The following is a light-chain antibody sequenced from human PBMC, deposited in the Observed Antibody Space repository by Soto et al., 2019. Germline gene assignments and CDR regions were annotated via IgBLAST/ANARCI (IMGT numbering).Light chain of an antibody. CDR1: SSNIGSNI. CDR3: AAFDDSLNGPV. CDR2: NND. V-gene: IGLV1-44*01. J-gene: IGLJ2*01. Sequence: QSVLTQPPSASGTPGQRVTISCSGSSSNIGSNIVNWYQHLPGTAPKLLIYNNDQRPSGVPDRFSGSKSGTSASLAISGLQSEDEADYYCAAFDDSLNGPVFGGGTKVTVL.